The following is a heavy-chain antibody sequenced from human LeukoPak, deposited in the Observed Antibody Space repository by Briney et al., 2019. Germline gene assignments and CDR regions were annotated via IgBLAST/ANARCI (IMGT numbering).Heavy chain of an antibody. J-gene: IGHJ5*02. Sequence: SGGSLRLSCAASGFTFSSSVMHWVRQAPGKGLEYVSAISSNGGSTYYANSVKGRFTISRDNSKNTLYLQMGSLTAEDMAVYYCARVDKYYTYDPWGQGTLVTVSS. V-gene: IGHV3-64*01. D-gene: IGHD3-10*01. CDR3: ARVDKYYTYDP. CDR2: ISSNGGST. CDR1: GFTFSSSV.